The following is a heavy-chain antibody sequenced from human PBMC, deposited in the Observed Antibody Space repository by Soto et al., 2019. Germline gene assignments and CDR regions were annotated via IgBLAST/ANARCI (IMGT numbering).Heavy chain of an antibody. CDR2: IYSNGKA. CDR3: ARERTYQMSGDDTLDI. CDR1: GGSLSNYN. V-gene: IGHV4-4*07. Sequence: SETLSLTCTVSGGSLSNYNWNWVRQSAGKGLEWIGRIYSNGKAYYNPSLKSRVTMSLDTXXNXXSXXLXSVXXADXAKYYCARERTYQMSGDDTLDIWGLGTMVTVS. J-gene: IGHJ3*02. D-gene: IGHD2-21*01.